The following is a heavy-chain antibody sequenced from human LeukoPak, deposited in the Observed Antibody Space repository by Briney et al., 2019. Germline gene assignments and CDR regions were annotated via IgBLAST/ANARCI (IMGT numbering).Heavy chain of an antibody. Sequence: ASVKVSCKASGYTFTGYYMHWVRQAPGQGLEWMGWINPNSDGTNYAQKFQGRVTMTRDTSISTAYMELSRLRSDDTAVYYCAREGHGRGVYYYYYYMDVWGKGTTVTVSS. CDR3: AREGHGRGVYYYYYYMDV. CDR2: INPNSDGT. V-gene: IGHV1-2*02. D-gene: IGHD1-26*01. J-gene: IGHJ6*03. CDR1: GYTFTGYY.